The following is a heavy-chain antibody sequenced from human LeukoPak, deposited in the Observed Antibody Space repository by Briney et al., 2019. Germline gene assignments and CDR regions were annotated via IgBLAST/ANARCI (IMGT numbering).Heavy chain of an antibody. CDR1: GFSFSSYG. J-gene: IGHJ4*02. D-gene: IGHD2-15*01. CDR2: IRSDGSNK. CDR3: ARLRRHCSGGSCLLEAVDY. Sequence: GGSLTLSCAGPGFSFSSYGMHWVRQAPGKGLEWMAFIRSDGSNKNYADSVKGRFTISRDNSKSTLYLQMNCLGAEDTAVYYCARLRRHCSGGSCLLEAVDYWGQGTLVTVSS. V-gene: IGHV3-30*02.